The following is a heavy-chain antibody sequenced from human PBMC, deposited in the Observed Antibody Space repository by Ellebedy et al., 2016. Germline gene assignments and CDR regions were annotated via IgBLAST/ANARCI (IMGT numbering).Heavy chain of an antibody. Sequence: GGSLRLXXAASGFTFSSYAMSWVRQAPGKGLEWVSAISGSGGSTYYADSVKGRFTMSRDNSKNTLYLQMNSLRAEDTAVYYCAKDTVGTTPYYFDYWGQGTLVTVSS. CDR1: GFTFSSYA. CDR2: ISGSGGST. CDR3: AKDTVGTTPYYFDY. V-gene: IGHV3-23*01. D-gene: IGHD4-23*01. J-gene: IGHJ4*02.